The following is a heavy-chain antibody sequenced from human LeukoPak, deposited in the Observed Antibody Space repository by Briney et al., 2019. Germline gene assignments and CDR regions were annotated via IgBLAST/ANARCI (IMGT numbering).Heavy chain of an antibody. CDR1: GYTFTSYG. J-gene: IGHJ6*03. D-gene: IGHD1-14*01. V-gene: IGHV1-18*01. Sequence: ASVKLSCKASGYTFTSYGISWVRQAPGQGLGWMGWMSAYNGNTNYAQKLQGRVTMTTDTSTSTAYMELRSLRSDDTAVYYCARDPEGTYYYYYSMDVWGKGTTVTVPS. CDR2: MSAYNGNT. CDR3: ARDPEGTYYYYYSMDV.